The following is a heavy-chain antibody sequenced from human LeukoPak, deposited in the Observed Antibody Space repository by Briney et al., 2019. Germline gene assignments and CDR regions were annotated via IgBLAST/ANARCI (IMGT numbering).Heavy chain of an antibody. CDR2: INHSGST. CDR1: GGSFSGYY. V-gene: IGHV4-34*01. D-gene: IGHD3-10*01. Sequence: SEILSLTCAVYGGSFSGYYWTWIRQPPGKGLEWIGEINHSGSTTYNPSLNNRVTISVDTSKNQFSLKLSSVTAADTAVYYCARPRYGSGSLDSWGQGTLVTVSS. CDR3: ARPRYGSGSLDS. J-gene: IGHJ4*02.